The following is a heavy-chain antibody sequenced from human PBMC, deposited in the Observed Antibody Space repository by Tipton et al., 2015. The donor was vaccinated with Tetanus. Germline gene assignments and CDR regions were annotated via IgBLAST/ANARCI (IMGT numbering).Heavy chain of an antibody. CDR1: GGSVSSGNYY. Sequence: TLSLTCTVSGGSVSSGNYYWSWIRQAPGKGLEWIGAVENGGTAYYNPSLRSRVTISRDTSKNQVSLRLTSVTAADTAIYYCARHVLALARVDPPDSWGQGTLVTVSS. J-gene: IGHJ4*02. CDR2: VENGGTA. CDR3: ARHVLALARVDPPDS. V-gene: IGHV4-39*01. D-gene: IGHD3-10*01.